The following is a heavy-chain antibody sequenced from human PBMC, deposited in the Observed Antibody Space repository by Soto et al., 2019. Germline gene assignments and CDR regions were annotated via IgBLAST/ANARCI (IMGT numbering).Heavy chain of an antibody. Sequence: SETLSLTCTVSGGSVSSGSYYWSWIRQPPGKGLEWIGYIYYSGSTNYNPSLKSRVTISVDTSKNQFSLKLSSVTAADTAVYYCAREAADYYDSSGYEYFFDYWGQGTLVTVS. CDR1: GGSVSSGSYY. CDR3: AREAADYYDSSGYEYFFDY. CDR2: IYYSGST. J-gene: IGHJ4*02. V-gene: IGHV4-61*01. D-gene: IGHD3-22*01.